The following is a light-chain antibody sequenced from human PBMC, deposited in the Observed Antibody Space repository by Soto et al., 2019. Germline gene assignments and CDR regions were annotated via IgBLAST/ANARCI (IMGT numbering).Light chain of an antibody. CDR3: QQYSSFSRT. J-gene: IGKJ1*01. Sequence: EIVMTQSPATLSVSPGERSTLSCRASQYISNTLAWYQQKPGQAPRLLIYGASTRATGIPSRFSGSGSGTEFTLTISSLQPDDFATYYCQQYSSFSRTFGQGTKVDTK. CDR2: GAS. V-gene: IGKV3-15*01. CDR1: QYISNT.